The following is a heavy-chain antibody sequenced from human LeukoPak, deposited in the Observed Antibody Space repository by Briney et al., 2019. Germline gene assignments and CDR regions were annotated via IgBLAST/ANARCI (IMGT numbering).Heavy chain of an antibody. CDR3: ARESGDRGYCSGGSCPPQESFDY. D-gene: IGHD2-15*01. J-gene: IGHJ4*02. CDR1: GYTFTSYE. Sequence: EASVKVSCKASGYTFTSYEINWVRQTTGQGLEWMGWMNPNSGNTGYAQKFQGRVTITRNTSISTAYMELSSLRSEDTAVYYCARESGDRGYCSGGSCPPQESFDYWGQGTLVTVSS. V-gene: IGHV1-8*03. CDR2: MNPNSGNT.